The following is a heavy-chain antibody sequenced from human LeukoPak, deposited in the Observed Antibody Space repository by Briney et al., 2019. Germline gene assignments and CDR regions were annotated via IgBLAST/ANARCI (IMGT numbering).Heavy chain of an antibody. CDR2: INPSGGST. CDR1: GFTFTSYY. V-gene: IGHV1-46*01. J-gene: IGHJ2*01. CDR3: ARVRPDWYFDL. Sequence: ASVKVSCKASGFTFTSYYMHWVRQAPGQGLEWMGIINPSGGSTSYAQKFQGRVTMTRDTSTSTVYMEPSSLRSEDTAVYYCARVRPDWYFDLWGRGTLVTVSS.